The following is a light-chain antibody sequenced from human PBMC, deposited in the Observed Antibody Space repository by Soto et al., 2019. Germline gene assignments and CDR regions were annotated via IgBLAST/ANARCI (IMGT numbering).Light chain of an antibody. V-gene: IGLV1-51*01. Sequence: QSVLTQPPSVSAAPGQKVTISCSRSSSNIGGKSVSWYQQLPGTAPKVLISDDKKRPSGIPERFSGSKSGTSATLGITGFQTEDEADYYCGSWNSSLSAYVFGTGTTVTVL. CDR1: SSNIGGKS. CDR2: DDK. J-gene: IGLJ1*01. CDR3: GSWNSSLSAYV.